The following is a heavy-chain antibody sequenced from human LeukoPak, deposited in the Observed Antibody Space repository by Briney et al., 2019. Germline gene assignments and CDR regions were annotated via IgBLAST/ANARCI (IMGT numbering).Heavy chain of an antibody. CDR2: IYTSGST. V-gene: IGHV4-4*07. Sequence: PSETLSLTCTVSGGSISSYYWSWIRQPAGKGLEWIGRIYTSGSTNYNPSLKSRVTMSVDTSKNQFSLKLSSVTAADTAVYYCARDRITIFGVVTNFDYWGQGTLVTVSS. CDR3: ARDRITIFGVVTNFDY. D-gene: IGHD3-3*01. J-gene: IGHJ4*02. CDR1: GGSISSYY.